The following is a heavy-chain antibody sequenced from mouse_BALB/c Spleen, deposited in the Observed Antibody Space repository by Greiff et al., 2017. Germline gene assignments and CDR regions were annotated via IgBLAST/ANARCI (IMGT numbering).Heavy chain of an antibody. CDR2: IYPGSGNT. V-gene: IGHV1-63*01. J-gene: IGHJ2*01. Sequence: VQLKESGAELVRPGTSVKISCKASGYAFTNYWLGWVKQRPGHGLEWIGDIYPGSGNTYYNEKFKGKATLTADKSSSTAYMQLSSLTSEDSAVYFCARYYGNYYFDYWGQGTTLTVSS. CDR3: ARYYGNYYFDY. CDR1: GYAFTNYW. D-gene: IGHD1-1*01.